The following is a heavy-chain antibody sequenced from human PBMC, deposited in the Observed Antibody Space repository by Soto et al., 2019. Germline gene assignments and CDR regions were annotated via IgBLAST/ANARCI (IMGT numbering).Heavy chain of an antibody. Sequence: QITLKESGPTLVKPTQTLTLTCTFSGFSLSTSGVGVGWIRQPPGKALEWLALIYWDDDKRYSPSLKSRLTITKDNSKNQVVLTMTNMDPVDTATYYCAHSHWGRIAVAGWGYWGQGTLVTVSS. J-gene: IGHJ4*02. V-gene: IGHV2-5*02. D-gene: IGHD6-19*01. CDR2: IYWDDDK. CDR1: GFSLSTSGVG. CDR3: AHSHWGRIAVAGWGY.